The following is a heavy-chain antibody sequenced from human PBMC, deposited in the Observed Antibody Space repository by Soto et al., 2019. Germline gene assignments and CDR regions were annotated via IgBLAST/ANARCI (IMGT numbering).Heavy chain of an antibody. V-gene: IGHV3-48*01. CDR2: ISSSSSTI. CDR1: GFTFSSYS. J-gene: IGHJ6*02. D-gene: IGHD6-19*01. Sequence: EVQLVESGGGLVQPGGSLRLSCAASGFTFSSYSMNWVRQAPGKGLEWVSYISSSSSTIYYADSVKGRFTISRDNAKNSLDLQKNSLRAEDTAVYYCARDTVIAVAGTPYYDGMDVWGQGTTVTVSS. CDR3: ARDTVIAVAGTPYYDGMDV.